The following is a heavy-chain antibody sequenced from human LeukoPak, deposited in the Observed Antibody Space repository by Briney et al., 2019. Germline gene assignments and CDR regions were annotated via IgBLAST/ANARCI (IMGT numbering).Heavy chain of an antibody. CDR3: ARIYWQLGYYYMDV. CDR2: IYYSGST. V-gene: IGHV4-39*07. J-gene: IGHJ6*03. D-gene: IGHD2-15*01. Sequence: SETLSLTCTVSGGSISSRVSHWGWIRQPPGKGLEWIGTIYYSGSTYYSPSLKSRVTTSVDASKNHFSLRLSSVTAADTAVYYCARIYWQLGYYYMDVWGKGTTVTVSS. CDR1: GGSISSRVSH.